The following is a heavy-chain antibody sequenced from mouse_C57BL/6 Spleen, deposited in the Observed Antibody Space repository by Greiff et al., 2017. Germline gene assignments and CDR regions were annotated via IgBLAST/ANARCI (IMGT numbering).Heavy chain of an antibody. J-gene: IGHJ2*01. CDR1: GYTFTSYW. V-gene: IGHV1-69*01. CDR2: IDPSDSYT. Sequence: VQLQQPGAELVMPGASVKLSCKASGYTFTSYWMHWVKQRPGQGLEWIGEIDPSDSYTNYNQKFKGKSTLTVDKSSSTAYMQLSSLTSEDSAVYYCARWVYDYSYYFDYWGQGTTLTVSS. CDR3: ARWVYDYSYYFDY. D-gene: IGHD2-4*01.